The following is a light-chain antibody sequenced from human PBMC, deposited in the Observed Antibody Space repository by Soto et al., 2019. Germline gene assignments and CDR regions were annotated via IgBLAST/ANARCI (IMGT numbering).Light chain of an antibody. CDR2: EVS. Sequence: QSVLTQPASVSGSPGQSITISCTGTSSDIGGYKYVSWYQQHPGKAPKLMIFEVSNRPSGVSNRFSGSKSGNPASLTISGLQADDEADYYCSSYTSSGTLVVFGGGTKLTVL. J-gene: IGLJ2*01. V-gene: IGLV2-14*01. CDR1: SSDIGGYKY. CDR3: SSYTSSGTLVV.